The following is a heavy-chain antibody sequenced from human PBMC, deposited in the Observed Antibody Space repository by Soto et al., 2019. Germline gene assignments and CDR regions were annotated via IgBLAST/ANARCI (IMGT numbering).Heavy chain of an antibody. CDR1: GFTFSNAW. V-gene: IGHV3-15*01. D-gene: IGHD3-22*01. CDR3: CSGDYYDSSGYYYACY. CDR2: IKSKTDGGTT. J-gene: IGHJ4*02. Sequence: PGGSLRLSCAASGFTFSNAWMSWVRQAPGKWLEWVGRIKSKTDGGTTDYAAPVKGRFTISRDDSKNTLYLQMNSLKTEDTAVYYCCSGDYYDSSGYYYACYWGQGXLVTVYS.